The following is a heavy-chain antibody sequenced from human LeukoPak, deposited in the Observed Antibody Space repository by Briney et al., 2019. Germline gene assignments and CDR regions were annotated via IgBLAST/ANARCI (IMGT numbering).Heavy chain of an antibody. V-gene: IGHV3-11*04. CDR1: GFTFSDYY. J-gene: IGHJ5*02. D-gene: IGHD6-6*01. CDR2: ISTGGSTI. CDR3: ARDVGTSSNWYDP. Sequence: GGSLRLSCAASGFTFSDYYMSWIRQAPGKGLEWVSYISTGGSTIYYADSVRGRFTISRDNTKNSLFLQMNSLRVEGTAIYYCARDVGTSSNWYDPWGQGTLVTVSS.